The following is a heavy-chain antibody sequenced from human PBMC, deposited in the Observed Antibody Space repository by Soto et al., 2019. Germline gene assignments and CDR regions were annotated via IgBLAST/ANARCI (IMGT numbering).Heavy chain of an antibody. V-gene: IGHV3-23*01. D-gene: IGHD1-1*01. CDR2: ISATGIST. Sequence: EAQLLESGGGLIQPGGSLRLSCAASGFTFATYAMSWVRQAPGKGLEWVSAISATGISTHYADSVKGRVTISRDNSANTLSLEMSSRTAEDTAVDYCAIDKDTSSWTGFDFWGHGTLVTVSS. CDR3: AIDKDTSSWTGFDF. J-gene: IGHJ4*01. CDR1: GFTFATYA.